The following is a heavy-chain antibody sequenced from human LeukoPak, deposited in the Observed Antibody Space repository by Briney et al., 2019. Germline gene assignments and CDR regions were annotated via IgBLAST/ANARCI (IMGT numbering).Heavy chain of an antibody. CDR3: ARDREGFWSGYYNFPFNY. Sequence: GAPVKVSCKASGYTFTGYYMHWVRQAPGQGLEWMGWINPNSGDTNYAQKFQGRVTMTRDTSISTAYMELSRLRSDDTAVYYCARDREGFWSGYYNFPFNYWGQGTLVTVSS. D-gene: IGHD3-3*01. CDR1: GYTFTGYY. J-gene: IGHJ4*02. CDR2: INPNSGDT. V-gene: IGHV1-2*02.